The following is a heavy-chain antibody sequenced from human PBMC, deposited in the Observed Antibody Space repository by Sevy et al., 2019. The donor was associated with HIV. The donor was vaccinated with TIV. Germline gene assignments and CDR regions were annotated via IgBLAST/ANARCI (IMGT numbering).Heavy chain of an antibody. V-gene: IGHV3-21*01. CDR2: ISSSSSYI. Sequence: EGSLRLSCAASGFTFSSYSMNWVRQAPGKGLEWVSSISSSSSYIYYADSVKGRFTISRDNAKNSLYLQMNSLRAEDTAVYYCARRVPGGAFDIWGQGTMVTVSS. CDR3: ARRVPGGAFDI. CDR1: GFTFSSYS. D-gene: IGHD2-2*01. J-gene: IGHJ3*02.